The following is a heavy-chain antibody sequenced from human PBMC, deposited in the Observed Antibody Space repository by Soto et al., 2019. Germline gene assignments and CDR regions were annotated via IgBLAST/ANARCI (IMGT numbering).Heavy chain of an antibody. J-gene: IGHJ5*02. CDR3: ATQEVGGSYVYTFDP. Sequence: PSETLSLTCTVSGGSITSSSYSWGWIRQPPGKRLEWIGSIYYSGSTYYNPSLKSRVTISVDTSKNQFSLKLSSVTAADTAVYYCATQEVGGSYVYTFDPWGQGTLVTVSS. CDR1: GGSITSSSYS. V-gene: IGHV4-39*01. CDR2: IYYSGST. D-gene: IGHD1-26*01.